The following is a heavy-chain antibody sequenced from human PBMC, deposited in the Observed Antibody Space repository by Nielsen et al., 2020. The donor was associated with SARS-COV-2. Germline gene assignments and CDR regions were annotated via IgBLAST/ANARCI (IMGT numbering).Heavy chain of an antibody. CDR3: AKHRGYHLLYPDY. CDR2: ISGSGGST. D-gene: IGHD2-2*02. V-gene: IGHV3-23*01. CDR1: GFTFSSYA. J-gene: IGHJ4*02. Sequence: GESLKISCAASGFTFSSYAMSWVRQAPGKGLEWASAISGSGGSTYYADSVKGRFTISRDNSKNTLYLQMNSLRAEDTAVYYCAKHRGYHLLYPDYWGQGTLVTVSS.